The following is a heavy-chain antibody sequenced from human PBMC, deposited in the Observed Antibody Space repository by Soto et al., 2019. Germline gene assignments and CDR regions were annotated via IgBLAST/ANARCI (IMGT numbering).Heavy chain of an antibody. CDR2: INWNDDP. J-gene: IGHJ3*01. D-gene: IGHD2-15*01. CDR1: GFSLNTRAVG. V-gene: IGHV2-5*01. Sequence: QITLKEAGPTLVNPTQTLTLTCTFSGFSLNTRAVGVGWIRQPPGKALEWLALINWNDDPRYSPSLKDRLTRTKDTSTNHVVLTSTIVDLLDTATYFCAHSYHLGGFDVWGQVTTVNVSA. CDR3: AHSYHLGGFDV.